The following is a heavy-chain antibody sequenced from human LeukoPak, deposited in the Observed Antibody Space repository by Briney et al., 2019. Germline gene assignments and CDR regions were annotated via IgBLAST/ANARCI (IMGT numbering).Heavy chain of an antibody. CDR3: AKDRNRGFSSKYFDY. V-gene: IGHV3-23*01. J-gene: IGHJ4*02. Sequence: GGSLRLSCAASGFTFSSYAMSWVRQAPGKGLEWVSAISGSGGSTYYADSVKGRFTISRDNSKSTLYLQMNSLRAEDTAVYYCAKDRNRGFSSKYFDYWGQGTLVTVSS. CDR1: GFTFSSYA. D-gene: IGHD3-10*01. CDR2: ISGSGGST.